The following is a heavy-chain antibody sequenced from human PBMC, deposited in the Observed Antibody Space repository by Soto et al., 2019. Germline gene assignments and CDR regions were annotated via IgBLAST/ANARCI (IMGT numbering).Heavy chain of an antibody. V-gene: IGHV3-23*01. J-gene: IGHJ6*02. CDR2: ISGSGGST. CDR3: AKSKRRASYYYYGMDV. Sequence: GGSLRLSCAASGFTFSSYAMSWVRQAPGKGLEWVSAISGSGGSTYYADSVEGRFTISRDNSKNTLYLQMNSLRAEDTAVYYCAKSKRRASYYYYGMDVWGQGTTVTVSS. CDR1: GFTFSSYA.